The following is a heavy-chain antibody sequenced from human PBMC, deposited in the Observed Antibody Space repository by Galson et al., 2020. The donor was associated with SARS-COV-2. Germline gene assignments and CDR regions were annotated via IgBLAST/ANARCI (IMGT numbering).Heavy chain of an antibody. Sequence: ASVKVSCKASGYTFTSYGISWVRQAPGQGLEWMGWISAYNGNTNYAQKLQGRVTMTTDTSTSTAYMELRSLRSDDTAVYYCARTYCGGDCSPGDWYFDLWGRGTLVTVSS. J-gene: IGHJ2*01. V-gene: IGHV1-18*04. D-gene: IGHD2-21*01. CDR2: ISAYNGNT. CDR3: ARTYCGGDCSPGDWYFDL. CDR1: GYTFTSYG.